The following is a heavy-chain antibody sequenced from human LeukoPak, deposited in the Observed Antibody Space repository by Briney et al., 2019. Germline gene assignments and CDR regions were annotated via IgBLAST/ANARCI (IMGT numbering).Heavy chain of an antibody. Sequence: PSETLSLTCAVYGDSFSGYYWSWVRQPPGKGLEWIGEINHSGSTNYNPSLKSRATISVDTSKNQFSLNLGSVTAADTAVYYRARDIGTAGWADAFDIWGQGTMVTVSS. V-gene: IGHV4-34*01. J-gene: IGHJ3*02. CDR2: INHSGST. D-gene: IGHD2-21*02. CDR1: GDSFSGYY. CDR3: ARDIGTAGWADAFDI.